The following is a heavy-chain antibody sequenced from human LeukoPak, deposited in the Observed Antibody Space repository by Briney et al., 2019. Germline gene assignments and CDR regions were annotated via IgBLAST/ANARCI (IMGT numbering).Heavy chain of an antibody. CDR3: AKPPRYYYDSGFDY. CDR1: GFTFSSYG. J-gene: IGHJ4*02. D-gene: IGHD3-22*01. CDR2: IWYDGSNK. Sequence: GGSLRLSCAASGFTFSSYGMHWVRQAPGKGLEWVAVIWYDGSNKYYADSVKGRFTISRDNSKNTLYLQMNSLRAEDTAVYYCAKPPRYYYDSGFDYWGQGTLVTVSS. V-gene: IGHV3-33*06.